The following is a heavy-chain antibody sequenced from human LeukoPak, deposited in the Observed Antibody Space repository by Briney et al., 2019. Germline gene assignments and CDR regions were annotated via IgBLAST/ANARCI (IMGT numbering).Heavy chain of an antibody. D-gene: IGHD5-18*01. CDR1: GFTFSSYA. Sequence: GGSLRLSCAASGFTFSSYAMSWVRQAPGKGLEWVSAISGSGGSTYYADSVKGRFTISRDNSKNTLYLQMNSLRAEDTAVYYCAKDGTYSGDTACFDYWGQGTLVTVSS. V-gene: IGHV3-23*01. J-gene: IGHJ4*02. CDR3: AKDGTYSGDTACFDY. CDR2: ISGSGGST.